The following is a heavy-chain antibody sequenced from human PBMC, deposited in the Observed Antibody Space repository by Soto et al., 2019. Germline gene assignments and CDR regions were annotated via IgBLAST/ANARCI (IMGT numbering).Heavy chain of an antibody. CDR3: AKVWRVRGVIITGFDY. J-gene: IGHJ4*02. Sequence: QVQLVESGGGVVQPGRSLRLSCAASGFTFSSYGMHWVRQAPGKGLEWVAVISYDGSNKYYADSVKGRFTISRDNSKNSLYLQMNSLRAEDTAVYYCAKVWRVRGVIITGFDYWGQGTLVTVSS. CDR1: GFTFSSYG. D-gene: IGHD3-10*01. CDR2: ISYDGSNK. V-gene: IGHV3-30*18.